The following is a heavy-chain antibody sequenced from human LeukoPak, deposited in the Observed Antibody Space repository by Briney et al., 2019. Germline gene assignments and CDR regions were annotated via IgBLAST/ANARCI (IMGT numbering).Heavy chain of an antibody. CDR1: GFTFSSYG. Sequence: PGGSLRLSCAASGFTFSSYGMHWVRQAPGKGLEWVAVISYDGSNKYYADSVKGRFTISRDNSKNTLYLQMNSLRAEDTAVYYCAKVANYYDSSGYFDYWGQGTLVTVSS. CDR2: ISYDGSNK. J-gene: IGHJ4*02. D-gene: IGHD3-22*01. CDR3: AKVANYYDSSGYFDY. V-gene: IGHV3-30*18.